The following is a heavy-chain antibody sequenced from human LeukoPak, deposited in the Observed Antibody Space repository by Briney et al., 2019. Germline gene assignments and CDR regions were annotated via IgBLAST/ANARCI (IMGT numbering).Heavy chain of an antibody. CDR1: GGSISSYY. CDR3: ARDSLGYGSGSYPDC. D-gene: IGHD3-10*01. Sequence: SETLSLTCTASGGSISSYYWSWIRQPPGKGLEWIGYIYYSGSTNYNPSLKSRVTMSVDTSKNQFSLKLSSVTAADTAMYYCARDSLGYGSGSYPDCWGQGTLVTVSS. V-gene: IGHV4-59*01. J-gene: IGHJ4*02. CDR2: IYYSGST.